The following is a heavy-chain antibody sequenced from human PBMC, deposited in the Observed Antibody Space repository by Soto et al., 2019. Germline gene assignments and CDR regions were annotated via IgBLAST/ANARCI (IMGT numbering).Heavy chain of an antibody. CDR3: VRKTGTTFLGSFFDH. V-gene: IGHV4-30-4*01. CDR1: GVSITSGDNY. D-gene: IGHD1-7*01. Sequence: QVQLQETGPGLVKPSQTMSLTCTVSGVSITSGDNYWRWIRQPPGKGLEWIGYIFYIGNAYYNPSLRSRVTISGDTSSNQFPLRLTSVTAADTAVYYCVRKTGTTFLGSFFDHWGQGTLVTVSS. J-gene: IGHJ4*02. CDR2: IFYIGNA.